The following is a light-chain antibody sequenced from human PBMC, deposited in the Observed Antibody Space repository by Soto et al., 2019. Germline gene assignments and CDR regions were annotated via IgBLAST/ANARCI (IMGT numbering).Light chain of an antibody. J-gene: IGLJ2*01. V-gene: IGLV6-57*02. Sequence: NFMLTQPHSVSESPGKTVTISCTGSSGTIAIASNYVQWYQMRPGSAPTTVIYENNLRPSGVSDRFSGSIDRASNSASLTISGLRADDEADYYCQSYDRSNFVVFGGGTQLTVL. CDR3: QSYDRSNFVV. CDR2: ENN. CDR1: SGTIAIASNY.